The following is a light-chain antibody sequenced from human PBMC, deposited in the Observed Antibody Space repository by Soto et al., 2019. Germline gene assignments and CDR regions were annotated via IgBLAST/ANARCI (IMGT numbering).Light chain of an antibody. J-gene: IGKJ5*01. CDR2: GAS. V-gene: IGKV3-20*01. CDR3: QQYATSPIT. Sequence: ETLLAQSPCTLSLSPGGRATLSCRASQSVSSSYLAWYQQKPGQAPRLLIYGASSRATGIPDRFSGSGSGTDFTLIISRLEPEDFAVYYCQQYATSPITFGQGTRLEIK. CDR1: QSVSSSY.